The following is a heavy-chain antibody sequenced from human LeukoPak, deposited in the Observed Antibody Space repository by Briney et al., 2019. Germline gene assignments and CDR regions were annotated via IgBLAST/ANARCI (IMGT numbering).Heavy chain of an antibody. D-gene: IGHD2-2*02. CDR1: GFTFSNYG. CDR2: IRYDGSNK. J-gene: IGHJ4*02. Sequence: GGSLRLSCAASGFTFSNYGMRWVRQAPGKGLEWVAFIRYDGSNKYYADSVKGRFTISRDNSKNTLFLQMNSLRAEDTAVYYCAKDRCSSTSCYRGFNYWGQGTLVTVSS. CDR3: AKDRCSSTSCYRGFNY. V-gene: IGHV3-30*02.